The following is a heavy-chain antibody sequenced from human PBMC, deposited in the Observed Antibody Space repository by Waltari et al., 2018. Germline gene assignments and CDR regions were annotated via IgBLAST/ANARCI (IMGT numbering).Heavy chain of an antibody. CDR1: GGSISSYY. Sequence: QVQLQESGPGLVKPSETLSLTCTVSGGSISSYYWSWIRQPPGKGLEWIGYIYYSGSTNYNPSLKSRVTISVDTSKNQFSLKLSSVTAADTAVYYCARASPYSSGWYPALDYWGQGTLVTVSS. D-gene: IGHD6-19*01. V-gene: IGHV4-59*01. CDR3: ARASPYSSGWYPALDY. CDR2: IYYSGST. J-gene: IGHJ4*02.